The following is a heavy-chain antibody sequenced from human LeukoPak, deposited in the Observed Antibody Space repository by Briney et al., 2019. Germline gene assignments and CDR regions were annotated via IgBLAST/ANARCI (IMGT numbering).Heavy chain of an antibody. CDR2: ISGSGGST. J-gene: IGHJ4*02. CDR1: GFTFSSYA. V-gene: IGHV3-23*01. Sequence: VGSLRLSCAASGFTFSSYAMSWVRQAPGKGLEWVSAISGSGGSTYYADSVKGRFTISRDNSKNTLYLQMNSLRAEDTAVYYCAKDHHLYPTTSFDYWGQGPMVSVSS. CDR3: AKDHHLYPTTSFDY. D-gene: IGHD3-16*01.